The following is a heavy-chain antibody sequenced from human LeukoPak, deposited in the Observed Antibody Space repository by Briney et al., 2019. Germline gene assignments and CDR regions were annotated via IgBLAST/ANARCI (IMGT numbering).Heavy chain of an antibody. CDR2: ISGSGGST. D-gene: IGHD3-3*01. CDR3: AKTPPYYDFWSGPPDAFDI. V-gene: IGHV3-23*01. J-gene: IGHJ3*02. Sequence: GGSLRLSCAASGFTFSSYAMSWVRQAPGKGLEWVSAISGSGGSTYYADSVKGRFTISRDNSKNTLYLQMNSLRAEDTAVYYCAKTPPYYDFWSGPPDAFDIWGQGTMVTVSS. CDR1: GFTFSSYA.